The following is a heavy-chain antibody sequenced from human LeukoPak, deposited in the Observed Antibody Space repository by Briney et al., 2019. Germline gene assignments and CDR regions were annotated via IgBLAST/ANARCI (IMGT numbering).Heavy chain of an antibody. CDR2: FDPEDGET. CDR3: ATGVVVTASADYYFDY. Sequence: PGASVKVSCKVSGYTLTELSMHWVRQAPGKGLEWMGGFDPEDGETIYAQKFQGRVTMTEDTSTDTAYMELSSLRSEDTAVYYCATGVVVTASADYYFDYWGQGTLVTVSS. CDR1: GYTLTELS. V-gene: IGHV1-24*01. D-gene: IGHD2-21*02. J-gene: IGHJ4*02.